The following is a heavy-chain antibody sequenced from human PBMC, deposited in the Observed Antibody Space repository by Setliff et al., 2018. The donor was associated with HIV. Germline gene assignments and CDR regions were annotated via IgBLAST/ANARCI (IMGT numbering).Heavy chain of an antibody. CDR1: GDSICSSIYY. Sequence: SETLSLTCTVSGDSICSSIYYWGWVRQPPGKGLEWIGGIYYTGSPFYNPSLKSRVTISVDTSNNQFSLKLSSVTAADTAVYYCARGGGTSSPIDYHYYIDVWG. CDR2: IYYTGSP. V-gene: IGHV4-39*01. CDR3: ARGGGTSSPIDYHYYIDV. J-gene: IGHJ6*03. D-gene: IGHD6-6*01.